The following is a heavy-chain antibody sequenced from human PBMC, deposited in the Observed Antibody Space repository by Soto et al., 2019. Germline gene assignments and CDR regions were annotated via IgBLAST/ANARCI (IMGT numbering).Heavy chain of an antibody. D-gene: IGHD4-4*01. J-gene: IGHJ4*02. CDR1: GFTFNTYG. CDR2: IWYDGGIK. Sequence: GGSLRLSCAASGFTFNTYGMNWVRQAPGKGLEWVAVIWYDGGIKYYADSAKGRFTVSRDNSRNTLLLQMNSLGAEDTAVYYCAKDSNKYSSSLRGRYFDYWGQGIGVTVSS. CDR3: AKDSNKYSSSLRGRYFDY. V-gene: IGHV3-33*02.